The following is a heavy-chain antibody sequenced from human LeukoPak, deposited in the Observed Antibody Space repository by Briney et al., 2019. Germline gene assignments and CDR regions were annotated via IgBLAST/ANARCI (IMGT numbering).Heavy chain of an antibody. V-gene: IGHV1-2*02. J-gene: IGHJ2*01. CDR2: ITPNSGGT. CDR1: GYTFTGYY. CDR3: ARDLLAGYWYFDL. D-gene: IGHD3-3*01. Sequence: ASVKVSCKASGYTFTGYYIDWVQQAPGQGLEWMGWITPNSGGTKYGQKFQGRVTMTRDTSISTAYMELSSLRSDDTAVYYCARDLLAGYWYFDLWGRGTLVTVSS.